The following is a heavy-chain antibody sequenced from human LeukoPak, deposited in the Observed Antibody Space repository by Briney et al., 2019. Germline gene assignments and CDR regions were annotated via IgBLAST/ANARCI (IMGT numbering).Heavy chain of an antibody. Sequence: SETLSLTCTVSGGSISSSSYYWGWNRQPPGKGLEWIGSIYYSGSTYYNPSLKSRVTISVDTSKNQFSLKLSSVTAADTAVYYCARHAFRYYDSSGFPDFDYWGQGTLVTVSS. CDR1: GGSISSSSYY. J-gene: IGHJ4*02. CDR2: IYYSGST. V-gene: IGHV4-39*01. CDR3: ARHAFRYYDSSGFPDFDY. D-gene: IGHD3-22*01.